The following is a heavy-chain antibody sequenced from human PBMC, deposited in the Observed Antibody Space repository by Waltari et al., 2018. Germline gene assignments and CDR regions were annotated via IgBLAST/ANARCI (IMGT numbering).Heavy chain of an antibody. J-gene: IGHJ4*02. V-gene: IGHV3-7*04. CDR3: ARAFWVYCSSTSCYYDY. CDR2: IKQEGSEK. CDR1: GFTFSSYW. Sequence: EVQLVESGGGLVQPGGSLRLSCAASGFTFSSYWMSWVRQAPGKGLEWVANIKQEGSEKYYVDSVKGRFTISRDNAKNSLYLQMNSLRAEDTAVYYCARAFWVYCSSTSCYYDYWGQGTLVTVSS. D-gene: IGHD2-2*01.